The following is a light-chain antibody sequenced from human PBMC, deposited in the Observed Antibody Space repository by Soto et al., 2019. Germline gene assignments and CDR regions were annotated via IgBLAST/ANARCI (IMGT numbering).Light chain of an antibody. CDR2: DVI. CDR3: CSYAGTYTFV. V-gene: IGLV2-11*01. CDR1: SSDVGGYNH. J-gene: IGLJ1*01. Sequence: QSALTQPRSVSGSPGQSVTVSCTGTSSDVGGYNHVSWYQQHPGKAPKLMIYDVINRPSGVPERFSGSKSGNTASLTISGLQAEDEAAYYCCSYAGTYTFVFGTGTKVTVL.